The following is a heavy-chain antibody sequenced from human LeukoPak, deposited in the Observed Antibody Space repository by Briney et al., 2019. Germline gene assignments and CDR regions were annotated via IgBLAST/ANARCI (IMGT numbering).Heavy chain of an antibody. CDR1: GGSISGSSYY. V-gene: IGHV4-39*07. CDR3: ARWSPGYYGSSGFDY. D-gene: IGHD3-22*01. CDR2: IYYSGST. Sequence: SETLSLTCTVSGGSISGSSYYWGWIRQPPGKGLEWIGSIYYSGSTYYNPSLKSRVTISVDTSKNQFSLKLSSVTAADTAVYYCARWSPGYYGSSGFDYWGQGTLVTVSS. J-gene: IGHJ4*02.